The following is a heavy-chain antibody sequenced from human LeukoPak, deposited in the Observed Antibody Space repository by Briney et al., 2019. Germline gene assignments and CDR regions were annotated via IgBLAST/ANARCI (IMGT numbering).Heavy chain of an antibody. CDR2: IYYSGST. CDR3: ARKTRIMITFGGVINYYYYMDV. Sequence: GSLRLSCAASGFTFSSYGMHWVRQPPGKGLEWIGSIYYSGSTYYNPSLKSRVTISVDTSKNQFSLKLSSVTAADTAVYYCARKTRIMITFGGVINYYYYMDVWGKGTTVTVSS. J-gene: IGHJ6*03. V-gene: IGHV4-39*07. D-gene: IGHD3-16*02. CDR1: GFTFSSYG.